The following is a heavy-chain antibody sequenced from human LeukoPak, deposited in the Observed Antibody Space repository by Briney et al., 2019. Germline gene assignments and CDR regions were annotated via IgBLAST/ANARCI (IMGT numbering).Heavy chain of an antibody. D-gene: IGHD3-10*01. Sequence: GGSLRLSCAASGFTFSPYNMNWVRQAPGKGLEWVSYISGSSAYIYYADSVKGRFTISRDNAKNSLFLQMNSLRAEDTAVYYCARDLWFGELLYGYWGQGTLVTVSS. V-gene: IGHV3-21*01. J-gene: IGHJ4*02. CDR1: GFTFSPYN. CDR3: ARDLWFGELLYGY. CDR2: ISGSSAYI.